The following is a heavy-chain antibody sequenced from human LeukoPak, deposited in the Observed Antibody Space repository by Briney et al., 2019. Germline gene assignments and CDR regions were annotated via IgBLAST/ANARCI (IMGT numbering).Heavy chain of an antibody. CDR2: IYHSGST. Sequence: SETLSLTCTVSGGSISSSSYYWGWIRQPPGKGLEWIGYIYHSGSTYYNPSLKSRVTISVDTSKNQFSLKLSSVTAADTAVYYCARFPGFRHGMDVWGQGTTVTVSS. D-gene: IGHD6-6*01. J-gene: IGHJ6*02. V-gene: IGHV4-30-4*08. CDR1: GGSISSSSYY. CDR3: ARFPGFRHGMDV.